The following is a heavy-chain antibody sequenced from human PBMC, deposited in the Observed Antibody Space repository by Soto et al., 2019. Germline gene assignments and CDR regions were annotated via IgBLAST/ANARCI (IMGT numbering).Heavy chain of an antibody. CDR2: IWYDGSNK. D-gene: IGHD3-10*01. Sequence: QVQLVESGGGVVQPGRSLRLSCAASGFTFSSNGMHWVRQAPGKGLEWVAVIWYDGSNKYYADSVKGRFTISRDNSKNTLYLQMNSLSVEDTAVYYCARDGSGDRHAFDIWGQGTMVTVSS. CDR1: GFTFSSNG. J-gene: IGHJ3*02. CDR3: ARDGSGDRHAFDI. V-gene: IGHV3-33*01.